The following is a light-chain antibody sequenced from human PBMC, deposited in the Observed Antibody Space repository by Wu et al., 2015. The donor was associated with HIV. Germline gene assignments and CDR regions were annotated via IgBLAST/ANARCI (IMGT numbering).Light chain of an antibody. V-gene: IGKV3-15*01. J-gene: IGKJ4*01. Sequence: IVLTQSPGTLSLSLGERATLSCRASQSVSSNLAWYQQKPGQAPRLLIYGASTRATGFPARFSGSGSGTEFTLIISSLQSEDFAVYYCQQYNNWLTFGGGTRVEIK. CDR2: GAS. CDR3: QQYNNWLT. CDR1: QSVSSN.